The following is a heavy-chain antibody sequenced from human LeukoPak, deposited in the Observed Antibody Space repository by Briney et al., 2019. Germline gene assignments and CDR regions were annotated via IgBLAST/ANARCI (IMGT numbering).Heavy chain of an antibody. D-gene: IGHD1-26*01. CDR1: GGSISSYY. J-gene: IGHJ4*02. V-gene: IGHV4-4*08. CDR2: IFTSGST. CDR3: ARGGVGATTYYLDY. Sequence: SETLSLTCTVSGGSISSYYWSWIRQPPGKGLEWIGRIFTSGSTNYNPTLKTRVTISVDTSKNQFSLRLSSVTAADTAVYYCARGGVGATTYYLDYWGQGALVTVSS.